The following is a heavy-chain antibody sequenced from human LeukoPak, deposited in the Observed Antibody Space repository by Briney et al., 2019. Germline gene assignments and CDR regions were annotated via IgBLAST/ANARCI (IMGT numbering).Heavy chain of an antibody. Sequence: GASVKVSCKASGYTFTSYDINWVRQATGQGLEWMGWMNPNSGNTGYAQKFQGRVTMTRNTSISTAYIELSGLRSEDTAMYYCARAAAQMENWFDPWGQGTLVTVSS. D-gene: IGHD6-25*01. CDR2: MNPNSGNT. V-gene: IGHV1-8*01. J-gene: IGHJ5*02. CDR3: ARAAAQMENWFDP. CDR1: GYTFTSYD.